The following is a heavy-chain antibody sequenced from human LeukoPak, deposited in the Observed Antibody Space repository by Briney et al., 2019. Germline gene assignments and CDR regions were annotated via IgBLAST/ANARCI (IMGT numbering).Heavy chain of an antibody. CDR1: GFSFSDHY. J-gene: IGHJ4*02. V-gene: IGHV3-72*01. CDR3: APNRQQPGDY. Sequence: HPGGPLSLSFAAPGFSFSDHYMDWVRQAPGKGREGVGRIRNKANDYTTEYAASVKGRFTISRDDSKNSLYLQMNSLKTEDTAVYYCAPNRQQPGDYWGQGTLVTVSS. D-gene: IGHD6-13*01. CDR2: IRNKANDYTT.